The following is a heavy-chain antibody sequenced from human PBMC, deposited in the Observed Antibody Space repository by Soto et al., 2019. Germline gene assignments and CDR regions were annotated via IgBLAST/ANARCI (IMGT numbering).Heavy chain of an antibody. CDR2: IKSKTDGGTT. Sequence: EVQLVESGGGLVKPGGSLRLSCAASGFTFSNAWMSWVRQAPGKGLEWVGRIKSKTDGGTTDYAAPVKGRFTISRDDSKNTLYLQMNSLKTEDTAVYYCTTDPSGWPLLDYWGQGTLVTVSS. J-gene: IGHJ4*02. CDR1: GFTFSNAW. CDR3: TTDPSGWPLLDY. V-gene: IGHV3-15*01. D-gene: IGHD6-19*01.